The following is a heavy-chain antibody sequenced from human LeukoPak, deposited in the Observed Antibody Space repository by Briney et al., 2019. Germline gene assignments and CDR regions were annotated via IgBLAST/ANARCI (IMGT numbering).Heavy chain of an antibody. CDR3: AREQRGEVYFDY. Sequence: GGSLRLSCAASGFTFSSHAMHWVRQAPGKGLEWVAVMSYDGSHEYYADSVKGRFIISRDNSKKTLFLQTHSLRPEDTAVYYCAREQRGEVYFDYWGQGTLVTVSS. CDR2: MSYDGSHE. J-gene: IGHJ4*02. CDR1: GFTFSSHA. V-gene: IGHV3-30*04. D-gene: IGHD3-10*01.